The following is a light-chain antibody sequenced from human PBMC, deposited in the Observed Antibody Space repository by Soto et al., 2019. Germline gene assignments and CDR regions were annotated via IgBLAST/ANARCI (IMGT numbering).Light chain of an antibody. CDR3: QQYNNWPQLT. CDR1: QSVNTN. Sequence: IVMKHSPATLSVSPWERATLYGGSSQSVNTNLAWYQQKPGQAPRLLISDASTRATGIPARFSGSGSGTEFTLTISSLQSEDFAVYYCQQYNNWPQLTFGGGTKV. V-gene: IGKV3-15*01. J-gene: IGKJ4*01. CDR2: DAS.